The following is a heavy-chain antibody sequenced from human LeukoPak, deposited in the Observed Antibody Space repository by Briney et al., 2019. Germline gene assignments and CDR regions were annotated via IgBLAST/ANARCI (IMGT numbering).Heavy chain of an antibody. CDR2: IYFSGST. J-gene: IGHJ4*02. D-gene: IGHD6-19*01. CDR3: ARGHDSSGWYDEGGYYFDY. V-gene: IGHV4-39*07. Sequence: SETLSLTCTVSGGSISYSNSYWGWIRQPPGKGLEWIGNIYFSGSTYYKQSLKSRVTISVDTSKNQFSLKLRSVTAADTAVYYCARGHDSSGWYDEGGYYFDYWGQGTLVTVSS. CDR1: GGSISYSNSY.